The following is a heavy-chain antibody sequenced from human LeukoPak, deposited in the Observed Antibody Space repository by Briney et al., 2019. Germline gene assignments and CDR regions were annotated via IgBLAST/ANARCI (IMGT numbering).Heavy chain of an antibody. Sequence: SETLSLTCTVSGGSISSSSYYWGWIRQPPGKGLEWIGSIYYSGSTYYNPSLKSRVTIPVDTSKNQFSLKLSSVTAADTAVYYCARHVDTAMVPGYFDYWGQGTLVTVSS. CDR1: GGSISSSSYY. CDR2: IYYSGST. V-gene: IGHV4-39*01. J-gene: IGHJ4*02. CDR3: ARHVDTAMVPGYFDY. D-gene: IGHD5-18*01.